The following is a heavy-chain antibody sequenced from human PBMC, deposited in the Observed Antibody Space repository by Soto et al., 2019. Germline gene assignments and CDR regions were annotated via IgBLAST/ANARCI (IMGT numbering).Heavy chain of an antibody. CDR2: IYYSGST. Sequence: SETLFLTCTVSGGSISSYYWSWIRQPPGKGLEWIGYIYYSGSTNYNPSLKSRVTISVDTSKNQFSLKLSSVTAADTAVYYCARVYYDILTGYYYFDYWGQGTLVTVSS. CDR1: GGSISSYY. CDR3: ARVYYDILTGYYYFDY. V-gene: IGHV4-59*01. J-gene: IGHJ4*02. D-gene: IGHD3-9*01.